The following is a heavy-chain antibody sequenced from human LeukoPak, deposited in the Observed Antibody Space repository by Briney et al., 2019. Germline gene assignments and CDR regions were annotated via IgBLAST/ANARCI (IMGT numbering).Heavy chain of an antibody. CDR1: GFTFSSYS. CDR2: IYSGGST. D-gene: IGHD3-22*01. CDR3: ARVAWEREYYYDSSGYDSYNWFDP. Sequence: GGSLRLSCAASGFTFSSYSMSWVRQAPGKGLEWVSVIYSGGSTYYADSVKGRFTISRDNSKNTLYLQMNSLRAEDTAVYYCARVAWEREYYYDSSGYDSYNWFDPWGQGTLVTVSS. J-gene: IGHJ5*02. V-gene: IGHV3-66*01.